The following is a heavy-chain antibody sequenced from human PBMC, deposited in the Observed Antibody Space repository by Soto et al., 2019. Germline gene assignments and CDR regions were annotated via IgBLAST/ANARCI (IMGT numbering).Heavy chain of an antibody. CDR2: INHSGST. V-gene: IGHV4-34*01. CDR3: ARRPSGYSYGTRLFDY. J-gene: IGHJ4*02. CDR1: GGSFSGYY. D-gene: IGHD5-18*01. Sequence: SETLSLTCAVYGGSFSGYYWSWIRQPPGKGLEWIGEINHSGSTNYNPSLKSRVTISVDTSKNQFSLKLSSVTAADTAVYYCARRPSGYSYGTRLFDYWGQGTLVTVSS.